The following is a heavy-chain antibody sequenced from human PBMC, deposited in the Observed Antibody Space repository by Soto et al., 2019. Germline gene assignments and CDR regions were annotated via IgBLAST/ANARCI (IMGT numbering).Heavy chain of an antibody. CDR1: GFNFITYS. J-gene: IGHJ4*02. CDR2: ISSSAIYI. CDR3: ARDPQDIVVVPAAILFSPAGIDY. V-gene: IGHV3-21*01. D-gene: IGHD2-2*02. Sequence: GGSLRLSCAASGFNFITYSLSWVRQAPGKGLEWVASISSSAIYIDYADSVKGRFTISRDNSKNTLYLQMNSLRAEDTAVYYCARDPQDIVVVPAAILFSPAGIDYWGQGTLVTVSS.